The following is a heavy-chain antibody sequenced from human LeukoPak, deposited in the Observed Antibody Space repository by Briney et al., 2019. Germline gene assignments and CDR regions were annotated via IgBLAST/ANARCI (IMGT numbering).Heavy chain of an antibody. J-gene: IGHJ4*02. CDR2: ISGSGGTT. CDR1: GITFSTYA. V-gene: IGHV3-23*01. CDR3: AKESYDSPFDY. Sequence: GGSLRLSCAASGITFSTYAMSWVRQAPGKGLEWVSAISGSGGTTYYADSVKGRFTISRDNSKNTLYLQMNSLRAEDTAVYYCAKESYDSPFDYWGQGTLVTVSS. D-gene: IGHD5-12*01.